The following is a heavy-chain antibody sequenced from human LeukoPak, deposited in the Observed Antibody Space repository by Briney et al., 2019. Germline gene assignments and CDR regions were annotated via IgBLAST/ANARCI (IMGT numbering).Heavy chain of an antibody. D-gene: IGHD2-15*01. V-gene: IGHV1-8*02. CDR3: ARGYCSGGGCYTAEYLPH. CDR1: GYTFTNFE. J-gene: IGHJ1*01. Sequence: GASVKVSCKASGYTFTNFEINWVRQVAGQGLEWMGWMRPNSGETVNVQKFQGRVTTTRDISTSTAYMELTGLRSDDTAVYFCARGYCSGGGCYTAEYLPHWGQGTLVTVSS. CDR2: MRPNSGET.